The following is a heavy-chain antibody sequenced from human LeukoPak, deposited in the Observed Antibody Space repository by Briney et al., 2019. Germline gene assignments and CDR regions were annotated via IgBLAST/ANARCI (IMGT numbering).Heavy chain of an antibody. J-gene: IGHJ4*02. CDR1: GGSISNYY. CDR2: IYYTGST. V-gene: IGHV4-59*08. D-gene: IGHD4-23*01. Sequence: PSETLSLTCTVSGGSISNYYWSWIRQPPGKGLECFGYIYYTGSTNYNPSLKSRVTISVDTSTNQFSLRLSSVTAADTAVYYCARLKTDYGGNDYYFDYWGQGTLVTVSS. CDR3: ARLKTDYGGNDYYFDY.